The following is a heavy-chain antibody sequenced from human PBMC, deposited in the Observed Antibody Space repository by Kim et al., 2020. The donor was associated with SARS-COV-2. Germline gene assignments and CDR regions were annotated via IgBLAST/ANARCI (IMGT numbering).Heavy chain of an antibody. V-gene: IGHV3-30*18. Sequence: GGSLRLSCDFSVFTFNTYAMHWVRQAPGKGLEWVAAISSNGSTPYYGDSVKGRFTISRDNSRNTLFLQLSSLRPEDTARYYCVKMGLWFGEISAQTFDSWGQGTQVTVSS. CDR3: VKMGLWFGEISAQTFDS. D-gene: IGHD3-10*01. CDR2: ISSNGSTP. J-gene: IGHJ4*02. CDR1: VFTFNTYA.